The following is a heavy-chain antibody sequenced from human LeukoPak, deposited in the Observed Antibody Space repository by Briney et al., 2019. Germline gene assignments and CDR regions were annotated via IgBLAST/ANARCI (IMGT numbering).Heavy chain of an antibody. V-gene: IGHV3-66*04. CDR3: ARLLTTVVDTGYWYFDL. D-gene: IGHD4-23*01. CDR1: GFTVSSNY. CDR2: IYSGGST. J-gene: IGHJ2*01. Sequence: GGSLRLSCAASGFTVSSNYMSWVRQAPGKGLEWVSVIYSGGSTYYADSVKGRFTISRDNSKNTLYLQMNSLRAEDTAVYYCARLLTTVVDTGYWYFDLWGRGTLVTVSS.